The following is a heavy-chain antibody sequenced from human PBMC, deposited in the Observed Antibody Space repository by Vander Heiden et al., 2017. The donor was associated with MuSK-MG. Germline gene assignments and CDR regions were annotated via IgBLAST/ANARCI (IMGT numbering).Heavy chain of an antibody. Sequence: HVQLQESGPGLVKPSETLSLTCVVSVYSISSGYYWGWIRQPPGKGLEWIGSIYHSGITDHNPALMSRLTISVDTSKNKVALNMLTVTAADTAVYYCARDWAVIAKFDPWGQGTLVTVSS. D-gene: IGHD2-21*01. CDR2: IYHSGIT. CDR3: ARDWAVIAKFDP. V-gene: IGHV4-38-2*02. CDR1: VYSISSGYY. J-gene: IGHJ5*02.